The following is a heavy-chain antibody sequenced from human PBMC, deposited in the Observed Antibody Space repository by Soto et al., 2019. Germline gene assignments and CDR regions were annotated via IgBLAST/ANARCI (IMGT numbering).Heavy chain of an antibody. CDR3: ARTGGGMAARPLEY. Sequence: QVQLVQSGGEVKKPGASVEVSCRTSGYMFTTYGMSWVRQAPGQGLEWMARISAYTGNKKSAKKFQVSVTMTTVTSPRTASMELRNLTSDETGTYFCARTGGGMAARPLEYWGQGTVVTVSS. CDR1: GYMFTTYG. D-gene: IGHD6-6*01. V-gene: IGHV1-18*04. CDR2: ISAYTGNK. J-gene: IGHJ4*02.